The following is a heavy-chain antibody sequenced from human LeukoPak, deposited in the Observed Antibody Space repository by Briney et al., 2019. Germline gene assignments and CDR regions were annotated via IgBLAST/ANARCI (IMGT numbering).Heavy chain of an antibody. D-gene: IGHD6-6*01. CDR1: GFTFDDYG. CDR3: AKDQRRYGSSSTGPFDS. V-gene: IGHV3-21*01. J-gene: IGHJ5*01. CDR2: VSSHSDYI. Sequence: GGSLRLSCAASGFTFDDYGMSWVRQAPGKGPEWVSCVSSHSDYIYYADSVKGRFTISRDNAKNSLYLQMHSLRAEDTAVYYCAKDQRRYGSSSTGPFDSWGQGTLVTVSS.